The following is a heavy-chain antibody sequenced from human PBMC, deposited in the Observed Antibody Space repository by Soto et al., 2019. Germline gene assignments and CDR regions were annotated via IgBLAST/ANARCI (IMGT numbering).Heavy chain of an antibody. CDR3: ARDNGYESDY. CDR1: GYTFTSYG. Sequence: QVQLVQSGAEVKKPGASVKVSCKASGYTFTSYGISWVRQAPGQGLEWMGWISAYNGNTNYAQKLRGRVTMTTYTCTSRAYMQLRSLRYDDMAVYYCARDNGYESDYWCQGTLVTVSS. J-gene: IGHJ4*02. D-gene: IGHD5-12*01. V-gene: IGHV1-18*03. CDR2: ISAYNGNT.